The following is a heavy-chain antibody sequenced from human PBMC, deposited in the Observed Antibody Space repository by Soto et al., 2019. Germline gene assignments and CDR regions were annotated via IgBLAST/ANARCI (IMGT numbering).Heavy chain of an antibody. CDR1: GGSISSSSYY. J-gene: IGHJ6*02. Sequence: SETLSLTCTVSGGSISSSSYYWGWIRQPPGKGLEWIGSIYYSGSTYYNPSLKSRVTISVDTSKNQFSLKLSSVTTADAAVYYCASRGTNYYYYGMDVWGQGTTVTVSS. D-gene: IGHD1-1*01. CDR3: ASRGTNYYYYGMDV. CDR2: IYYSGST. V-gene: IGHV4-39*01.